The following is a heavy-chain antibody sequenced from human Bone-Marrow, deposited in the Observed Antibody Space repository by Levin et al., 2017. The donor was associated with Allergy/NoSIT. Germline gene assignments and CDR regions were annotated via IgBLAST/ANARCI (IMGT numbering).Heavy chain of an antibody. CDR2: IYHSGST. Sequence: SSETLSLTCAVSGGSISSSNWWSWVRQPPGKGLEWIGEIYHSGSTKYNPSLKSRVTISVDKSKNQFSLKLSSVTAADTAVYYCARLGYCSSTSCYWDYWGQGTLVTVSS. J-gene: IGHJ4*02. CDR3: ARLGYCSSTSCYWDY. V-gene: IGHV4-4*02. CDR1: GGSISSSNW. D-gene: IGHD2-2*01.